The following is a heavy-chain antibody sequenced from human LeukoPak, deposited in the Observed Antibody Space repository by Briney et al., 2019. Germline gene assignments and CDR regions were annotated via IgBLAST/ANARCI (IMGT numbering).Heavy chain of an antibody. CDR3: AKGNYGDSPFDP. J-gene: IGHJ5*02. CDR1: GFTFSRSG. D-gene: IGHD2-21*02. CDR2: TSFDGYNK. V-gene: IGHV3-30*18. Sequence: PGGSLRLSCAASGFTFSRSGMHWVRQAPGKGLEWVAVTSFDGYNKNYADSVKGRFTISRDDSNNTLYLQMNSLRGEDTAVYFCAKGNYGDSPFDPWDQGTLVIVSS.